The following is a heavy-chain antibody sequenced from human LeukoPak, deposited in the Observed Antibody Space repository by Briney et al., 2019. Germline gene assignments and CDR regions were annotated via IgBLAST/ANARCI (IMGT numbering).Heavy chain of an antibody. CDR1: GSSISNYY. Sequence: SETLSLTCTVSGSSISNYYWGWIRQAPGEGLEWIGSIYYSGNTYYNPSLKSRVTISVDTSKKQFPLRLSSATAADTAVYYCARARRQWLVGATIRGDNPPYYFDYWGQGTLVTVSS. CDR3: ARARRQWLVGATIRGDNPPYYFDY. D-gene: IGHD6-19*01. J-gene: IGHJ4*02. V-gene: IGHV4-39*06. CDR2: IYYSGNT.